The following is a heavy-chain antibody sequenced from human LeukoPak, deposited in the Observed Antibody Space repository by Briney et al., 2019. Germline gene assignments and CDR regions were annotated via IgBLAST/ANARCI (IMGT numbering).Heavy chain of an antibody. CDR1: GFTFSTYS. V-gene: IGHV3-48*01. CDR3: ARSGRWSGYSVGYYYYYIDV. D-gene: IGHD3-3*01. Sequence: PGGSLRLSCAASGFTFSTYSMNWVRQAPGKGLEWISYISSDSSSIYYADSVKGRFTISRDNARNSPYLQMNSLRAEDTAVFYCARSGRWSGYSVGYYYYYIDVWGKGTTVTVSS. CDR2: ISSDSSSI. J-gene: IGHJ6*03.